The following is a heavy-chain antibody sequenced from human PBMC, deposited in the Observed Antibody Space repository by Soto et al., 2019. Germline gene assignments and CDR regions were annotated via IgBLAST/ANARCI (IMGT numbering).Heavy chain of an antibody. CDR1: GFTFSSYA. Sequence: QVHLVESGGGVVQPGRSLRLSCAASGFTFSSYAMHWVRQAPGKGLEWVAVISYDGSNKYYADSVKGRFTISRDISKNTLYLQMNSLRAEDTAVYYCARAGGLLLDYWGQGTLVTVSS. CDR3: ARAGGLLLDY. V-gene: IGHV3-30-3*01. J-gene: IGHJ4*02. CDR2: ISYDGSNK. D-gene: IGHD2-15*01.